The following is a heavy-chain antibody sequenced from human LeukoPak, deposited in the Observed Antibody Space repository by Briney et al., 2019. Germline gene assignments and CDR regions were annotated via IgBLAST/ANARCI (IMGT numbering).Heavy chain of an antibody. CDR2: IYYSGST. J-gene: IGHJ4*02. CDR3: ARGGYYDSSGYYEQ. D-gene: IGHD3-22*01. CDR1: GGSISSGSYY. Sequence: SSETLSLTCTVSGGSISSGSYYWGWIRQPPGKGLEWIGSIYYSGSTYYNPSLKSRVTISVDTSKNQFSLKLSSVTAADTAVYYCARGGYYDSSGYYEQWGQGTLVTVSS. V-gene: IGHV4-39*07.